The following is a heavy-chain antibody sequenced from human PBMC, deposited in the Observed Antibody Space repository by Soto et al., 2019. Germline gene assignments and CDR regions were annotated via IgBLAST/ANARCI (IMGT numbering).Heavy chain of an antibody. CDR2: IYYSGST. CDR3: ARGRVGYCSSTSCYQHFDY. V-gene: IGHV4-31*03. D-gene: IGHD2-2*01. CDR1: GGSISSGGYY. J-gene: IGHJ4*02. Sequence: SETLSLTCTVSGGSISSGGYYWSWIRQHPGKGLEWIGYIYYSGSTYYNPSLKSRVTISVDTSKNQFSLKLSSVTAADTAVYYCARGRVGYCSSTSCYQHFDYWGQGTLVTVSS.